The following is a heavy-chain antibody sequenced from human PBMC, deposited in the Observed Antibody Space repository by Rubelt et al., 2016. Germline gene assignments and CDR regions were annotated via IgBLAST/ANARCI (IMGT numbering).Heavy chain of an antibody. V-gene: IGHV1-2*02. Sequence: VQSGAEVKKPGSSVKVSCKASGGTFSSYAISWVRQAPGQGLEWMGWINPNSGGTNYAQKFQGRVTMTRDTSISTAYMELSRLRSDDTAVYYCASCYGDYVPSCGMDVWGQGTTVTVSS. CDR2: INPNSGGT. CDR1: GGTFSSYA. J-gene: IGHJ6*02. D-gene: IGHD4-17*01. CDR3: ASCYGDYVPSCGMDV.